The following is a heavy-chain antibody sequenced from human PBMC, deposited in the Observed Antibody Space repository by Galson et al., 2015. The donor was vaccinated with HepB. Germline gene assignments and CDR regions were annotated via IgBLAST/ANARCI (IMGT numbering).Heavy chain of an antibody. J-gene: IGHJ3*02. CDR2: INPNSGGT. CDR1: GYTFTGYY. Sequence: SVKVSCKASGYTFTGYYMHWVRQAPGQGLEWMGRINPNSGGTNYAQKFQGRVTMTRDTSISTAYMELSRLRSDDTAVYYCARGEFTMIVFDIWGQGTMVTVSS. V-gene: IGHV1-2*06. D-gene: IGHD3-22*01. CDR3: ARGEFTMIVFDI.